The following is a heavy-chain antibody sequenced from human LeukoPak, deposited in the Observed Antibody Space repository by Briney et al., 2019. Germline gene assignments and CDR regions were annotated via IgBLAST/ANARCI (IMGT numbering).Heavy chain of an antibody. J-gene: IGHJ4*02. CDR2: ISDSTNTI. CDR3: ARGGMLELPPEGRTYYDFWSGPHYFDY. D-gene: IGHD3-3*01. V-gene: IGHV3-11*01. CDR1: GFTFSDYY. Sequence: TGGSLRLSCAASGFTFSDYYMTWIRQAPGKGLEWVSYISDSTNTIYYADSVKGRITISRDNAKNSLYLQMNSLRAEDTALYYCARGGMLELPPEGRTYYDFWSGPHYFDYWGQGTLVTVSS.